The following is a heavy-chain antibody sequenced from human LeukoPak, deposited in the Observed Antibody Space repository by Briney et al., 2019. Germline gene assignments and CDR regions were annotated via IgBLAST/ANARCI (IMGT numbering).Heavy chain of an antibody. CDR1: GGSISSYY. Sequence: SETLSLTCTVSGGSISSYYWSWIRQPPGKGLEWIGYIYYSGSTNYNPSLKSRVTISVDTSKNQFSLKLSSVTAADTAVYYCASVGYDSSGYSLFDYWGQGTLVTVSS. CDR2: IYYSGST. CDR3: ASVGYDSSGYSLFDY. D-gene: IGHD3-22*01. V-gene: IGHV4-59*08. J-gene: IGHJ4*02.